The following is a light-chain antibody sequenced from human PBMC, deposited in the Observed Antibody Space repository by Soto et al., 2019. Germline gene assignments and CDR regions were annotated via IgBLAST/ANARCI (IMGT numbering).Light chain of an antibody. J-gene: IGKJ5*01. CDR2: AAS. Sequence: DIQVTQSPPSVSASIGDRVTISCRASQDISTRLAWYQQKPGNAPKLLIYAASSLFSGVPSRFSGSGSGTDFTLTISSLQPEDYATYYCQQADSLPLVTFGQGTRLEIK. CDR3: QQADSLPLVT. CDR1: QDISTR. V-gene: IGKV1-12*01.